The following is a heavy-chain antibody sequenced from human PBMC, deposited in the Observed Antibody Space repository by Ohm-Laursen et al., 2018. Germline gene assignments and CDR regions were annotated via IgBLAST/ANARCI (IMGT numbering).Heavy chain of an antibody. CDR2: IYCSGST. Sequence: SDTLSLTCTVSGGSISSYYWSWIRQPPGKGLEWIGYIYCSGSTNYSPSLKSRVTMSVDTSKNQFSLKLSSVTAADTAVYYCARGGLAAASSYWYFDLWGRGTLVTVSS. D-gene: IGHD6-13*01. CDR3: ARGGLAAASSYWYFDL. V-gene: IGHV4-59*07. J-gene: IGHJ2*01. CDR1: GGSISSYY.